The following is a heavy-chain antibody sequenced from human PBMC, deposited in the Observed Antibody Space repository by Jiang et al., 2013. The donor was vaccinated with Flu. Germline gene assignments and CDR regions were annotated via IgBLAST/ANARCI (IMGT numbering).Heavy chain of an antibody. V-gene: IGHV2-5*02. CDR1: GFSLTSSGVG. Sequence: KPTQTLTLTCTFSGFSLTSSGVGVAWIRQPPGKALEWLALIYWDADKRYSPPLKNRLAITKGTSKNQVVLTMTNMDPVDTATYYCAHILSYYYDASGFNYYFDYWGQGTLVTVSS. CDR2: IYWDADK. CDR3: AHILSYYYDASGFNYYFDY. J-gene: IGHJ4*02. D-gene: IGHD3-22*01.